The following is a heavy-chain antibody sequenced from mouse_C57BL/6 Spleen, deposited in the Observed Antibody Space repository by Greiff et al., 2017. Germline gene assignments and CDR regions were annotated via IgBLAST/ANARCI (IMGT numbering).Heavy chain of an antibody. D-gene: IGHD1-1*01. V-gene: IGHV1-52*01. J-gene: IGHJ3*01. CDR2: IDPSDSET. CDR1: GYTFTSYW. Sequence: QVQLQQPGAELVRPGSSVKLSCKASGYTFTSYWLHWVKQRPIKGLEWIGNIDPSDSETHYNQKFQDKATMTVDKSASTAYMQLSSLTSEDSAVYDCARRGYGSSPWFAYWGQGTLVTVSA. CDR3: ARRGYGSSPWFAY.